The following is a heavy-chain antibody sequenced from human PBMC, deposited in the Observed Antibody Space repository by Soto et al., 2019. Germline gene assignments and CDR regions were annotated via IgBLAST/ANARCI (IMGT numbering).Heavy chain of an antibody. CDR1: GFSFSSYA. CDR2: ISGSGASK. V-gene: IGHV3-23*01. D-gene: IGHD4-17*01. Sequence: GGSLRLSCAASGFSFSSYAMSWVRQAPGKGLEWVSAISGSGASKSYADSLKGRFTISRDNSKNTLYLQMNSLRAEETAVYYCAKDWPTVAANDAFDIWGQGTMVTVS. CDR3: AKDWPTVAANDAFDI. J-gene: IGHJ3*02.